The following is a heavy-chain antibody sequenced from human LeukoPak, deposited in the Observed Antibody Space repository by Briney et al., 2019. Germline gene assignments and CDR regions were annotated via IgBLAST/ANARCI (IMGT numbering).Heavy chain of an antibody. V-gene: IGHV1-2*02. Sequence: ASVKVSCKASGYTFTGYYMHWVRQAPGQGLAWMGWINPNSGGTNYAQKFQGRVTMTRDTSISTAYMELSRLRSDDTAVYYCARGGSLWFGQAKYYYYGMDAWGQGTTVTVSS. CDR1: GYTFTGYY. CDR2: INPNSGGT. CDR3: ARGGSLWFGQAKYYYYGMDA. J-gene: IGHJ6*02. D-gene: IGHD3-10*01.